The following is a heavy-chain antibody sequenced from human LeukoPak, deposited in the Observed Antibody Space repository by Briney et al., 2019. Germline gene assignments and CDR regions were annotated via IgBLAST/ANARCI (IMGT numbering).Heavy chain of an antibody. J-gene: IGHJ4*02. CDR3: ARDVSSWPFFDS. V-gene: IGHV4-4*07. CDR1: GGSIRSQY. Sequence: ASETLSLTCTVSGGSIRSQYWSWIRQPAGRGLEWLGRLYASGSTNYSPSLKSRVTMSLDTSKNQFSLKLFSVTAADTAVYFCARDVSSWPFFDSWGQGTQVTVSS. D-gene: IGHD6-13*01. CDR2: LYASGST.